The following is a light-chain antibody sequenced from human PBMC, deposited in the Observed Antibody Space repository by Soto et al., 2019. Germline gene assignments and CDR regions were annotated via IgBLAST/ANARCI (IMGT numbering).Light chain of an antibody. V-gene: IGKV4-1*01. CDR3: QQYYSTPWT. Sequence: DIVMTQSPDSLAVSLGERATINCKSSQSVLYSADNNNYLAWYQQKPGQPPKLLIYWASTRESGVPDRFSGSGSGTDFTLTISSLQAEDVAVYYCQQYYSTPWTFGQGTNVEIK. J-gene: IGKJ1*01. CDR1: QSVLYSADNNNY. CDR2: WAS.